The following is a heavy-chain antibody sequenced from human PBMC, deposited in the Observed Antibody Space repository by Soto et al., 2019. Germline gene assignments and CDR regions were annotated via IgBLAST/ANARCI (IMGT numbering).Heavy chain of an antibody. CDR3: AHGYVQLLAAFHYFDS. V-gene: IGHV2-5*02. CDR1: GFSITGNGEG. Sequence: SGPTLVNPTQTLTLTCTFSGFSITGNGEGVGWIRQPPGKALEWLALIYWADDKRYSPSLRNRLTITLDNSKDQVILTMTDMGPADTATYYCAHGYVQLLAAFHYFDSWGQGTQVTVSS. CDR2: IYWADDK. J-gene: IGHJ4*02. D-gene: IGHD2-2*01.